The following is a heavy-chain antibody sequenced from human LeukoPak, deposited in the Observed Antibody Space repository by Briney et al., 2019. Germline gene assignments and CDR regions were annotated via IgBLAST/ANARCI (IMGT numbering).Heavy chain of an antibody. V-gene: IGHV4-34*01. CDR1: GGSFSGYY. CDR2: INHSGST. J-gene: IGHJ5*02. D-gene: IGHD3-10*01. Sequence: SETLSLTCAVYGGSFSGYYWSWIRQPPGKGLEWIGEINHSGSTNYNPSLKSRVTISVDTSKNQFSLKLSSVTAADTAIYYCARGGYYGSGSDFRFDPWGQGTLVTVSS. CDR3: ARGGYYGSGSDFRFDP.